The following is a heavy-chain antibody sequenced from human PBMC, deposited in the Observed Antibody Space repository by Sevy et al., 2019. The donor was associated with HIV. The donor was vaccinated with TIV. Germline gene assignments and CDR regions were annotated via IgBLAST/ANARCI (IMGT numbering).Heavy chain of an antibody. D-gene: IGHD1-1*01. J-gene: IGHJ4*02. CDR1: GGSISSYF. CDR3: ARDSTTRPGVLDY. Sequence: SETLSLTCSVSGGSISSYFWTWVRQSPGKGLEWIGNIYFTGNTDYSPSLKSRVTLSLDTSESQFSLTLKSVTAADTAIYFCARDSTTRPGVLDYWGQGTLVTVSS. V-gene: IGHV4-59*01. CDR2: IYFTGNT.